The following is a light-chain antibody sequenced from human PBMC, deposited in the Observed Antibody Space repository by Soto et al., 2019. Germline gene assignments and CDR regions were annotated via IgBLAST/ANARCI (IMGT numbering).Light chain of an antibody. CDR1: QIIATY. V-gene: IGKV1-16*01. CDR3: QQYNSYSGA. Sequence: QISHSPSSLSASLGDIVTITCRASQIIATYLHWFQQKPGKAPKLLIYAASALQSGVPLTFSGSGSGTEFTLTISSMQPDDFATYYCQQYNSYSGAFGQGTKVDI. CDR2: AAS. J-gene: IGKJ1*01.